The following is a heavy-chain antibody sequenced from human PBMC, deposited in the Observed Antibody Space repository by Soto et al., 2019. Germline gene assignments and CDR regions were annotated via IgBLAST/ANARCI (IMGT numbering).Heavy chain of an antibody. V-gene: IGHV4-59*01. CDR1: GGSISSYY. CDR3: ARENPYDILTGYYSGFDY. J-gene: IGHJ4*02. D-gene: IGHD3-9*01. CDR2: IYYSGST. Sequence: SETLCLTCTVSGGSISSYYWSWIRQPPGKGLEWIGYIYYSGSTNYNPSLKSRVTISVDTSKNQFSLKLSSVTAADTAVYYCARENPYDILTGYYSGFDYWGQGTLVTVSS.